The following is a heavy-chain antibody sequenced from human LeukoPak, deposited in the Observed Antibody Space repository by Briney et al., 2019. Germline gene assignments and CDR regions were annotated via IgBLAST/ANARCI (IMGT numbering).Heavy chain of an antibody. J-gene: IGHJ6*03. Sequence: GESLKISCKGSGYSFTSYWIGWVRQMPGKGLEWMGIIYPGDSDTRYSPSFQGQVTISADKSISTAYLQWSSLKASDTAMYYCARLGGAYIAAAGAPNDYYYYMDVWGKGTTVTVSS. CDR1: GYSFTSYW. D-gene: IGHD6-13*01. V-gene: IGHV5-51*01. CDR2: IYPGDSDT. CDR3: ARLGGAYIAAAGAPNDYYYYMDV.